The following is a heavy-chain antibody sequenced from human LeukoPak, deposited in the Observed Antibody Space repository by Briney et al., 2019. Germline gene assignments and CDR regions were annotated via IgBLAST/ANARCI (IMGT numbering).Heavy chain of an antibody. CDR1: GFTFSSYA. CDR2: ISYDGSNK. J-gene: IGHJ4*02. V-gene: IGHV3-30-3*01. CDR3: ARDYHYYDSSGYFI. Sequence: GRSLRLSCAASGFTFSSYAMHWVRQAPGKGLEWVAVISYDGSNKYYADSVKGRFTISRDNPKNTLYLQMNSLRAEDTAVYYCARDYHYYDSSGYFIWGQGTLVTVSS. D-gene: IGHD3-22*01.